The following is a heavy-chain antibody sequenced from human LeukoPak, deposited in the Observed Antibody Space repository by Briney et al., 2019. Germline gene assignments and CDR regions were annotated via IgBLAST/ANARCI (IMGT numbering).Heavy chain of an antibody. V-gene: IGHV3-21*01. J-gene: IGHJ6*02. CDR3: ARARDTATNTYYYYYGMDV. D-gene: IGHD5-18*01. CDR2: ISSSSSYI. CDR1: GFTFSSYS. Sequence: GGSLRLSCAASGFTFSSYSMNWVRQAPGKGLEWVSSISSSSSYIYYADSVKGRFTISRDNAKNSLYLQMNSLRVEDTAVYYCARARDTATNTYYYYYGMDVWGQGTTVTVSS.